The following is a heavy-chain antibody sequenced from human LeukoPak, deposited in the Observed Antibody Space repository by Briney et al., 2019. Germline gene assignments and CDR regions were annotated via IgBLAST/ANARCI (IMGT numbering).Heavy chain of an antibody. CDR1: GFTFSSYG. CDR2: ISYDGSNK. D-gene: IGHD4-17*01. CDR3: AKGHRGVTTRQTVDY. J-gene: IGHJ4*02. V-gene: IGHV3-30*18. Sequence: GRSLRLSCAASGFTFSSYGMHWVRQARGKGLEWVAVISYDGSNKYYADSVKGRFTISRDNSKNTLYLQMNSLRAEDTAVYYCAKGHRGVTTRQTVDYWGQGTLVTVSS.